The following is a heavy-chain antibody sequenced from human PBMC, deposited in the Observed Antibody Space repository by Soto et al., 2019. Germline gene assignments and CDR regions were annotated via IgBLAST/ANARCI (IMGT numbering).Heavy chain of an antibody. D-gene: IGHD6-19*01. V-gene: IGHV3-30-3*01. CDR3: ARGPYSSGWYHHYYYGMDV. J-gene: IGHJ6*02. Sequence: GGSLRLSCAASGFTFSSYAMHWVRQAPGKGLEWVAVISYDGSNKYYADSVKGRFTISRDNSKNTLYLQMNSLRAEDTAVYYCARGPYSSGWYHHYYYGMDVWGQGTTVTVSS. CDR2: ISYDGSNK. CDR1: GFTFSSYA.